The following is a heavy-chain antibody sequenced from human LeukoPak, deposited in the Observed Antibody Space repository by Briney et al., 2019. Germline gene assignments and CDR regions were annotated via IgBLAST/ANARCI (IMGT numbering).Heavy chain of an antibody. D-gene: IGHD6-13*01. CDR1: GFTFSSYA. Sequence: GGSLRLSCAASGFTFSSYAMSWVRQAPGKGLEWVSAISGSGGSTYYADSVKGRFTISRDNSKNTLYLQMNSLRAEDTAVYYCAKTTGYSSSWYAGDFDYWGQGTLVTVSS. V-gene: IGHV3-23*01. CDR2: ISGSGGST. J-gene: IGHJ4*02. CDR3: AKTTGYSSSWYAGDFDY.